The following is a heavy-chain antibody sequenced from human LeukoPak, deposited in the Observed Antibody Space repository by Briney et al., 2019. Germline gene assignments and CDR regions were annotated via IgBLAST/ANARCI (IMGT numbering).Heavy chain of an antibody. CDR1: GFTVRSIY. Sequence: GGSLRLSCAASGFTVRSIYMTWVRQAPGKGLEWVSSFYSGGSSYYADYVKGRFIISRDSSTDTLYLQMNSLRVEDTAVYFCARDRGYGYGFFDYWGQGTLVTVSS. CDR2: FYSGGSS. D-gene: IGHD5-18*01. V-gene: IGHV3-53*01. J-gene: IGHJ4*02. CDR3: ARDRGYGYGFFDY.